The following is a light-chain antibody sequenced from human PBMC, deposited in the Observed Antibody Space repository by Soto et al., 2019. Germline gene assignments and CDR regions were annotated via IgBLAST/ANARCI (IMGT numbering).Light chain of an antibody. CDR3: QHYNSYPEA. V-gene: IGKV1-5*03. Sequence: DIQMTQSPSTISASVGYIFPITCRASQSISSWLAWYQQKPGKAPKLLIYKASTLKSGVPSRFRGSGSGTEFTLTISSLQADDFATYYCQHYNSYPEAFGHGTKVDIK. CDR1: QSISSW. CDR2: KAS. J-gene: IGKJ1*01.